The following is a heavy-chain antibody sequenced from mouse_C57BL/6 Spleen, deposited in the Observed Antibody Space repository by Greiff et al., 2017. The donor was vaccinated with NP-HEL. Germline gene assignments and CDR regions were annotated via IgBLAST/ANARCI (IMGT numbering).Heavy chain of an antibody. D-gene: IGHD3-2*02. CDR3: ARVSSGYNAMDY. J-gene: IGHJ4*01. CDR2: IYPGSGST. CDR1: GYTFTSYW. Sequence: VQLQQSGAELVKPGASVKMSCKASGYTFTSYWITWVKQRPGQGLEWIGDIYPGSGSTNYNEQFKSKATLTIDTSASTAYMQLSSLTSEDSAVYYCARVSSGYNAMDYWGQGTSVTVSS. V-gene: IGHV1-55*01.